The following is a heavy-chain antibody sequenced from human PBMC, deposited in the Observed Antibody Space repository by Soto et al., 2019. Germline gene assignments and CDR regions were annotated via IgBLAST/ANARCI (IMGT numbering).Heavy chain of an antibody. CDR2: ISSSGSS. Sequence: QVQLQESGPGLVKPSQTLSLTCTVSGGSISSGDSYWSWIRQPPGKGLEWIGYISSSGSSYYNPSLKSRITISVDTSKNQFSLKLGSVTAADSAVYYCAGSFMGWFDSWGQGTLVTVSS. CDR3: AGSFMGWFDS. CDR1: GGSISSGDSY. J-gene: IGHJ5*01. V-gene: IGHV4-30-4*01. D-gene: IGHD3-10*01.